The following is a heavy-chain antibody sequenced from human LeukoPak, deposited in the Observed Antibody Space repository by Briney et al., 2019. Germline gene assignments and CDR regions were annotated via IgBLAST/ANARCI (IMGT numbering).Heavy chain of an antibody. J-gene: IGHJ4*02. V-gene: IGHV1-2*06. D-gene: IGHD1-26*01. CDR1: GYTFTSYA. Sequence: ASVKVSCKASGYTFTSYAMHWVRQAPGQRLEWMGRINPNSGGTNYAQKFQGRVTMTRDTSISTAYMELSRLRSDDTAVYYCARKRGVGASPQPIDYWGQGTLVTVSS. CDR2: INPNSGGT. CDR3: ARKRGVGASPQPIDY.